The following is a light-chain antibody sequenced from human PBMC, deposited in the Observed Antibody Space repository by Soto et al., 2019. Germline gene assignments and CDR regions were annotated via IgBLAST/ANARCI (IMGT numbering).Light chain of an antibody. CDR3: DDYYSTIFT. V-gene: IGKV4-1*01. CDR1: QSVLYSSNNKNY. CDR2: LAS. J-gene: IGKJ3*01. Sequence: DIVMTQSPDSLAVSLGERATINCKSSQSVLYSSNNKNYLAGYQQKPGQPPKLLIYLASTRESGVPDRFSGSRSGTYLTLTISTLQAGDVEAYYGDDYYSTIFTFGPRTKVDIK.